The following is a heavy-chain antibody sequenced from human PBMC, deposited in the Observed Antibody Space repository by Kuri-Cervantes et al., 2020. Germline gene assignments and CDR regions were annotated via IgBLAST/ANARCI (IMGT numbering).Heavy chain of an antibody. CDR3: AKALRSGGSFPAKSAVDY. CDR1: GFTFSNYA. V-gene: IGHV3-23*01. CDR2: ISGSGGST. Sequence: GESLKISCAASGFTFSNYAMSWVRQAPGKGLEWVSAISGSGGSTYYADSVKGRFTISRDNSKNTLYLQMNSLRAEDTAVYYCAKALRSGGSFPAKSAVDYWGQGTLVTVSS. J-gene: IGHJ4*02. D-gene: IGHD2-15*01.